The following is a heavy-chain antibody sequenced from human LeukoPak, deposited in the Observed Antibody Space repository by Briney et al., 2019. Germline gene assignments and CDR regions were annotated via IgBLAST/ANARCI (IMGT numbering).Heavy chain of an antibody. CDR2: ISSSGSTI. J-gene: IGHJ6*03. V-gene: IGHV3-48*04. D-gene: IGHD2-2*01. CDR3: ARVGTSTSYYYYYYMDV. Sequence: GGSLRLSCAASGFTFSSYSMNWVRQAPGKGLEWVSYISSSGSTIYYADSVKGRFTISRDNTKNSLYLQMNSLRAEDTAVYYCARVGTSTSYYYYYYMDVWGKGTTVTVSS. CDR1: GFTFSSYS.